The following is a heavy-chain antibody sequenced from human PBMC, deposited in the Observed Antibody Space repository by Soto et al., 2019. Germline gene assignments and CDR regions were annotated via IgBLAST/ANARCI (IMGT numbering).Heavy chain of an antibody. V-gene: IGHV3-23*01. CDR2: ISGSGGST. D-gene: IGHD4-4*01. CDR1: GFTFSSYA. J-gene: IGHJ4*02. Sequence: EVQLLESGGGLVQPGGSLRLSCAASGFTFSSYAMSWVRQAPGKGLEWVSAISGSGGSTYYADSVKGRFTISRDNTKNTLFLQKNSLRAEGTAVYYCAKDQYSNYGGVDYWGQGTVVTVSS. CDR3: AKDQYSNYGGVDY.